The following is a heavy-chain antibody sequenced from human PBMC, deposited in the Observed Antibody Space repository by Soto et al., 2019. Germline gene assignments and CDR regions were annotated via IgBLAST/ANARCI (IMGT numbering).Heavy chain of an antibody. CDR3: ARVPGP. CDR2: MYHSGST. Sequence: PSETLSLTCAVSGGSISSGGYSWSWIRQPPGKGLEWIGYMYHSGSTYYNPFLKSRVTISIDRSKNQFSLKLSSVTAADTAVYYCARVPGPWGQGTLVTVSS. CDR1: GGSISSGGYS. J-gene: IGHJ5*02. V-gene: IGHV4-30-2*01.